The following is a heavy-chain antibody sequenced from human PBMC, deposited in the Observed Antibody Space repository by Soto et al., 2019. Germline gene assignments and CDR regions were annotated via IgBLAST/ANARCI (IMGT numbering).Heavy chain of an antibody. CDR1: GFSFRDHS. J-gene: IGHJ4*01. V-gene: IGHV3-48*02. CDR2: ISSSSENI. Sequence: GGSLRLSCVGSGFSFRDHSMNWVRQPPGKGLQWISYISSSSENIYYADSAKGRFTVSRDNAKNTLFLQMNSLRDDDSAIYYCARLPKGSVVTGWGQGSLVTVSS. CDR3: ARLPKGSVVTG. D-gene: IGHD2-21*02.